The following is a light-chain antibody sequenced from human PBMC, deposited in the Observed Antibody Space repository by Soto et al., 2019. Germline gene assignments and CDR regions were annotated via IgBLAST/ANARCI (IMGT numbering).Light chain of an antibody. CDR2: EGS. V-gene: IGLV2-23*01. J-gene: IGLJ1*01. CDR1: SSDVGSYNL. CDR3: CSYAGSSTYV. Sequence: QSALTQSASVSGSAGQSITISCTGTSSDVGSYNLVSWYQQHPGKAPKLMIYEGSKRPSGVSNRFSGSKSGNTASLTISGLQAEDEADYHCCSYAGSSTYVFGTGTKLTVL.